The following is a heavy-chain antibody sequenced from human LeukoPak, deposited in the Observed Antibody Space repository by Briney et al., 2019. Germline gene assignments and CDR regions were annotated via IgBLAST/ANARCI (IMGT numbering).Heavy chain of an antibody. D-gene: IGHD3-16*01. CDR1: GFTFSNAW. CDR2: IKSKTDGGTT. CDR3: TTMEGVGVSSPAYGYYYYYGMDV. Sequence: PGGSLRLPCAASGFTFSNAWMSWVRQAPGKGLEWVGRIKSKTDGGTTDYAAPVKGRFTISRDDSKNTLYLQMNSLKTEDTAVYYCTTMEGVGVSSPAYGYYYYYGMDVWGKGTTVTVSS. V-gene: IGHV3-15*01. J-gene: IGHJ6*04.